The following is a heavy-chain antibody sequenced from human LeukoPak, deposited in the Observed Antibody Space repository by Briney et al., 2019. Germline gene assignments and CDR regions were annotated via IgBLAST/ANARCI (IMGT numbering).Heavy chain of an antibody. Sequence: ASVTVSRKASGYTFTSYATHWVRQAPGQRLEWMGWINAGNGNTKYSQKFQGRVTITRDTSASTAYMVLSSLRSEDTAVYYCARDEARITIFGVAGYFDYWGQGTLVTVSS. CDR1: GYTFTSYA. D-gene: IGHD3-3*01. V-gene: IGHV1-3*01. CDR3: ARDEARITIFGVAGYFDY. J-gene: IGHJ4*02. CDR2: INAGNGNT.